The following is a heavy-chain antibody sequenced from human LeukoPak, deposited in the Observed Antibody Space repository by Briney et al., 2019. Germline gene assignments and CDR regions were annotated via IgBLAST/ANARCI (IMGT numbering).Heavy chain of an antibody. CDR3: ARDRGSSSWDY. D-gene: IGHD6-13*01. Sequence: GGSLRLSCAASGFTFDDYAMHWVRQAPGKGLEWVSGISWNSGSIGYADSVKGRFTISRDNSKNTLYLQMNSLRAEDTAVYYCARDRGSSSWDYWGQGTLVTVSS. CDR1: GFTFDDYA. CDR2: ISWNSGSI. J-gene: IGHJ4*02. V-gene: IGHV3-9*01.